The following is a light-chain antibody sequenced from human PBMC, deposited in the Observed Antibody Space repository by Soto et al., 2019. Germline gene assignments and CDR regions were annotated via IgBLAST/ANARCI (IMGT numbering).Light chain of an antibody. V-gene: IGKV3-20*01. Sequence: HSPATLSISKGERATLSCRASQSVRSNLAWYQQKPGQAPRLLISGASSRATGIPARFSGSGSGTDFTLTISRLEPEDFAVYYCQQYGTSPPITFGQRRLLEI. CDR1: QSVRSN. CDR3: QQYGTSPPIT. CDR2: GAS. J-gene: IGKJ5*01.